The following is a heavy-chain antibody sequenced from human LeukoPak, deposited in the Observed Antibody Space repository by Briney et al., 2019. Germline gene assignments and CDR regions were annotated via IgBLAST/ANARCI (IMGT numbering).Heavy chain of an antibody. D-gene: IGHD1-26*01. CDR1: GGSISSYY. CDR2: IYTSGGT. J-gene: IGHJ2*01. V-gene: IGHV4-4*07. CDR3: AREDGGATAVYFDL. Sequence: SETLSLTCTVSGGSISSYYWSWIRQPAGKGLEWIGRIYTSGGTNYNPSLNSRVTMSVDTSKNQYSLKQSSVTAADTAVYYYAREDGGATAVYFDLWGRGTLVIVSS.